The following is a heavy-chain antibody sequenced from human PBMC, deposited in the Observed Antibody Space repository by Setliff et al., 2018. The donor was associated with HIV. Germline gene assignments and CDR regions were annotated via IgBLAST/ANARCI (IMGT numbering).Heavy chain of an antibody. V-gene: IGHV4-4*08. Sequence: PSETLSLTCNLSGDSIRSQFWTWIRQTPGKGLEWIASIETTGTVNYSPSLKSRVSISLDPSRSQFSLTLRSVTAADTAVYYCARVPSAGVRGRPALYHWFDPWGQGTLVTVSS. CDR1: GDSIRSQF. CDR3: ARVPSAGVRGRPALYHWFDP. CDR2: IETTGTV. J-gene: IGHJ5*02. D-gene: IGHD3-3*01.